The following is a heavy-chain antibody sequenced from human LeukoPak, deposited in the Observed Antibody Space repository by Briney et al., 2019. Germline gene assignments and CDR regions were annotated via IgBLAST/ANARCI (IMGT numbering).Heavy chain of an antibody. J-gene: IGHJ4*02. D-gene: IGHD1-26*01. V-gene: IGHV4-34*01. Sequence: SETLSLTCAVHGGSFSGYYWSWIRQPPGKGLEWIGEINHSGSTNYNPSLKSRVTISVDTSKNQFSLKLSSVTAADTAVYYCARGNIKREVGATDYWGQGTLVTVSS. CDR3: ARGNIKREVGATDY. CDR2: INHSGST. CDR1: GGSFSGYY.